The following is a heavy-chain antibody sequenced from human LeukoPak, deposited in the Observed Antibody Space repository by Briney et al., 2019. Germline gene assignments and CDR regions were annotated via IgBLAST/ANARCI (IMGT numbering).Heavy chain of an antibody. CDR1: GFTFSIYA. CDR3: AREGGEWELLRTFDY. Sequence: GGSLRLSCAASGFTFSIYAMHWVRQAPGKGVEWVAVISYDGSNKYYADSVRGRFTISRDNAKNSLYLQMNSLRAEDTAVYYCAREGGEWELLRTFDYWGQGTLVTVSS. V-gene: IGHV3-30*04. J-gene: IGHJ4*02. CDR2: ISYDGSNK. D-gene: IGHD1-26*01.